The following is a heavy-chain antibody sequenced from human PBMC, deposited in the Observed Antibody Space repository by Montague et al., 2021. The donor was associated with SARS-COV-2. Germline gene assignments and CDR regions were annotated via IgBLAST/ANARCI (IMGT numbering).Heavy chain of an antibody. CDR3: ARGPYDYVWGSYRLFFDY. J-gene: IGHJ4*02. CDR2: INHFGST. D-gene: IGHD3-16*02. CDR1: GWSFSGYY. Sequence: SETLSLTCGVYGWSFSGYYWNWIRQPPGKGLEWIGEINHFGSTNYNPSLKSRVTISVDTSKNQFSLNLGSVTAADTALYFCARGPYDYVWGSYRLFFDYWGQGTLVTVSS. V-gene: IGHV4-34*01.